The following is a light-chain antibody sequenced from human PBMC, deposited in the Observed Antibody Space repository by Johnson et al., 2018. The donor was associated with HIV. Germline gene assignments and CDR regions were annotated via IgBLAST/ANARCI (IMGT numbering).Light chain of an antibody. CDR1: SSNIGNNY. J-gene: IGLJ1*01. CDR3: GTGDSSLSRYV. V-gene: IGLV1-51*02. Sequence: QSVLTQPPSVSAAPGQKVTISCSGSSSNIGNNYVSWYQQLPGTAPKLLIYENNKRPSGIPDRFSGSKSGTSATLGITGLQTGDEADYYCGTGDSSLSRYVFDTGTNVTVL. CDR2: ENN.